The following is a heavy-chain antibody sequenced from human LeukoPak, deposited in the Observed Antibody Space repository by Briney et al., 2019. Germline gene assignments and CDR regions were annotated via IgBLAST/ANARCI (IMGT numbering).Heavy chain of an antibody. Sequence: SETLSLTCAVYGGSFSGYYWSWIRQPPGKGLEWIGEINHSGSTNYNPSLKSRVTISVDTSKNQFSLKLSSVTAADTAVYYCARGYCCGGSCYLDPWGQGTTVTVSS. CDR1: GGSFSGYY. V-gene: IGHV4-34*01. D-gene: IGHD2-15*01. J-gene: IGHJ6*02. CDR2: INHSGST. CDR3: ARGYCCGGSCYLDP.